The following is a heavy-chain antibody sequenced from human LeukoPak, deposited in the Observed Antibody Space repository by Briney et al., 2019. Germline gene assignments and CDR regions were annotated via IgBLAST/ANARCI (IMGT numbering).Heavy chain of an antibody. CDR1: GYTFTGYY. J-gene: IGHJ6*03. CDR3: ARAPSRNYYYYMDV. V-gene: IGHV1-69*05. CDR2: IIPIFGTA. Sequence: ASVKVSCKASGYTFTGYYMHWVRQAPGQGLEWMGGIIPIFGTANYAQKFQGRVTITTDESTSTAYMELSSLRSGDTAVYYCARAPSRNYYYYMDVWGKGTTVTVSS.